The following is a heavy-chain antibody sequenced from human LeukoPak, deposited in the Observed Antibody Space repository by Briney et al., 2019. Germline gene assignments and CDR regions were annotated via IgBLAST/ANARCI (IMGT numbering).Heavy chain of an antibody. CDR1: GFSFSSYT. D-gene: IGHD2-21*02. CDR2: IISSISYI. J-gene: IGHJ3*02. V-gene: IGHV3-21*01. CDR3: ARKGGGDVNAFDI. Sequence: PGGSLRLSCAASGFSFSSYTMNWVRQAPGKGLEWVSSIISSISYIYYADSVKGQFTISRDNAKNSLYLQMNSLRAEDTAVYYCARKGGGDVNAFDIWGQGTMVTVSS.